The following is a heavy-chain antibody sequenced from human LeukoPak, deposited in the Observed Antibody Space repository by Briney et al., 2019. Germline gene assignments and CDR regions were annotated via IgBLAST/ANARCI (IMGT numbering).Heavy chain of an antibody. D-gene: IGHD2-15*01. CDR1: GFTFSSHA. CDR2: ISASGGST. J-gene: IGHJ4*02. CDR3: AKDHPGSGGSCNDY. Sequence: GGSLRLSCAASGFTFSSHAMNWVRQAPGKGLESVSSISASGGSTYYADSVKGRFTISRDNSKNTLYLQMNSMRAEDTALYYCAKDHPGSGGSCNDYWGQGTLVTVSS. V-gene: IGHV3-23*01.